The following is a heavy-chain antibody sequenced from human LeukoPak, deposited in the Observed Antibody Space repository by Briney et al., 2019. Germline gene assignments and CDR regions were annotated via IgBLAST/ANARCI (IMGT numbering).Heavy chain of an antibody. V-gene: IGHV1-18*01. Sequence: ASVKVSCKASGYTFTSYGISWVRQAPGQGLEWMGWISAYNGNTNYAQKLQGRVTMTTDTSTSTAYMELRSLRSDDTAVYYCARVGPSGSYYGDYFDYWGQGTLVTVSS. CDR3: ARVGPSGSYYGDYFDY. J-gene: IGHJ4*02. CDR1: GYTFTSYG. CDR2: ISAYNGNT. D-gene: IGHD1-26*01.